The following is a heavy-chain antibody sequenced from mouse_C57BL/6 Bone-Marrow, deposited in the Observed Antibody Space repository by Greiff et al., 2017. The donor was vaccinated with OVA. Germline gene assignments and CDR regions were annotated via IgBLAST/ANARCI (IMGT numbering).Heavy chain of an antibody. CDR2: ISNGGGST. CDR1: GFTFSDYY. D-gene: IGHD1-1*01. Sequence: DVKLVESGGGLVQPGGSLKLSCAASGFTFSDYYMYWVRQTPEKRLEWVAYISNGGGSTYYPDTVKGRFTISRDNAKNTLYLQMSRLKSEDTAMYYCARHDTTVVAPWGQGTSVTVSS. V-gene: IGHV5-12*01. CDR3: ARHDTTVVAP. J-gene: IGHJ4*01.